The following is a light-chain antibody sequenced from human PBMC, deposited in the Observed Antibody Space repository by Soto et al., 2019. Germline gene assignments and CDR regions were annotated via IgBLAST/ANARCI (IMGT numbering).Light chain of an antibody. V-gene: IGKV3-20*01. CDR1: QSLSSSY. CDR3: QQYYNSRT. Sequence: EVVLTQSPVTLSLSPGERATLSCRASQSLSSSYLAWYQQKPGQAPRLLIYGASSRATGVPDRFSGSGSGTDFTLTISSLEPEDFAMYYCQQYYNSRTFGQGTKVDIK. J-gene: IGKJ1*01. CDR2: GAS.